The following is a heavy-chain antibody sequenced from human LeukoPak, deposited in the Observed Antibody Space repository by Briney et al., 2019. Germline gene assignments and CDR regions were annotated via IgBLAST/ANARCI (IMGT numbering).Heavy chain of an antibody. CDR1: GFTFSSYA. V-gene: IGHV3-23*01. J-gene: IGHJ4*02. Sequence: PGGSLRLSCAASGFTFSSYAMSWVRQAPGKGLEWVSAISGSGGSTYYADSVKGRFTISRDNSKNTLYLQMNSQRAEDTAVYYCAKDLIPGPGPPRGDDYWGQGTLVTVSS. CDR3: AKDLIPGPGPPRGDDY. D-gene: IGHD3-10*01. CDR2: ISGSGGST.